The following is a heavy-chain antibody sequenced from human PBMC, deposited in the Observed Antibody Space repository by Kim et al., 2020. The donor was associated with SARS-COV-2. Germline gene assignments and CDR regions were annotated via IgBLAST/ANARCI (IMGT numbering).Heavy chain of an antibody. Sequence: YADSVNGRFTVSRDNSKKSLYLQMNSLRAEDTAVYYCARVAYTSGSYYDSWGQGTLVSVPS. J-gene: IGHJ4*02. D-gene: IGHD3-10*01. CDR3: ARVAYTSGSYYDS. V-gene: IGHV3-11*04.